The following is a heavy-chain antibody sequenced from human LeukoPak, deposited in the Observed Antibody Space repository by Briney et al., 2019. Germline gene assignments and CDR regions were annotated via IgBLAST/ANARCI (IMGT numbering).Heavy chain of an antibody. D-gene: IGHD5-18*01. Sequence: GGSLRLSCAASGFTFSSYSMNWVRQAPGKGLEWVSSISSSSSYIYYADSVKGRFIISRDNAKNSLYLQMNSLRAEDTAVYYCAKTKGYSYGYYFDYWGQGTLVTVSS. CDR1: GFTFSSYS. J-gene: IGHJ4*02. CDR2: ISSSSSYI. CDR3: AKTKGYSYGYYFDY. V-gene: IGHV3-21*01.